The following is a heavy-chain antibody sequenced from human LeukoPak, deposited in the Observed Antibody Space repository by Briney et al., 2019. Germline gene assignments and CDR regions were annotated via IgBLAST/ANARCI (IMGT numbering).Heavy chain of an antibody. CDR3: AGANARMRYSGYDYDY. Sequence: PSGTLSLTCAVSGGSISSSNWWSWVRQPPGKGLEWIGEIYHSGSTNYNPSLKSRVTISVDTSKNQFSLKLSSVTAADTAVYYCAGANARMRYSGYDYDYWGQGTLVTVSS. CDR1: GGSISSSNW. V-gene: IGHV4-4*02. J-gene: IGHJ4*02. D-gene: IGHD5-12*01. CDR2: IYHSGST.